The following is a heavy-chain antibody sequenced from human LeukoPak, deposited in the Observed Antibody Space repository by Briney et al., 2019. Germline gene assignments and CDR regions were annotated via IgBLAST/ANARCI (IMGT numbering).Heavy chain of an antibody. J-gene: IGHJ4*02. D-gene: IGHD6-6*01. CDR2: ISSSSSTI. Sequence: GGSLRLSCAASGFTLSSYAMSWVRQAPGKGLEWVSYISSSSSTIYYADSVKGRFTISRDNAKNSLYLQMNSLRDEDTAVYYCARGAGRAAPPLDYWGQGTLVTVSS. CDR1: GFTLSSYA. V-gene: IGHV3-48*02. CDR3: ARGAGRAAPPLDY.